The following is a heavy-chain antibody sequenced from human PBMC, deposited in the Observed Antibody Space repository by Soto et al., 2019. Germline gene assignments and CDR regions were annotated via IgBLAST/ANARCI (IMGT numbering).Heavy chain of an antibody. Sequence: PSATLSCTGTVSGGSSSRYSWSWLRQPPGKGLEWIGYISDTGDTYYNPSLTSRLTSSADPSKVHFSLKLTSVTAADTGDYCCERDRFTMIRGVIRRGWSGPWGRGILVTGS. CDR2: ISDTGDT. J-gene: IGHJ5*02. V-gene: IGHV4-59*01. D-gene: IGHD3-10*01. CDR1: GGSSSRYS. CDR3: ERDRFTMIRGVIRRGWSGP.